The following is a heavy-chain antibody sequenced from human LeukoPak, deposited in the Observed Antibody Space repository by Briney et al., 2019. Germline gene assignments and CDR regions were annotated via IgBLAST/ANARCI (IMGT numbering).Heavy chain of an antibody. CDR1: GGSFSGYY. CDR3: ARRGIFSNWFDP. J-gene: IGHJ5*02. Sequence: SETRSLTCAVYGGSFSGYYWSWIRQPPGKGLEWIGEINHSGSTNYNPSLKSRVTISVDTSKNQFSLKLSSVTAADTAVYYCARRGIFSNWFDPWGQGTLVTVSS. V-gene: IGHV4-34*01. CDR2: INHSGST. D-gene: IGHD3-9*01.